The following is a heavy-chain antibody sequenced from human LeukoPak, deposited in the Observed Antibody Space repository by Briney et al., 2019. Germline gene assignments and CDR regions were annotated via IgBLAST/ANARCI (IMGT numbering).Heavy chain of an antibody. CDR1: GGSFSGYY. D-gene: IGHD3-22*01. CDR3: ASIRDDSSGYYSVLGDY. J-gene: IGHJ4*02. V-gene: IGHV4-34*01. Sequence: SETLSLTCAVYGGSFSGYYWSWIRQPPGKGLEWIGEINHSGSTNYNPSLKSRVTISVDTSKNQFSLKLSSVTAADTAVYYCASIRDDSSGYYSVLGDYWGQETLVTVSS. CDR2: INHSGST.